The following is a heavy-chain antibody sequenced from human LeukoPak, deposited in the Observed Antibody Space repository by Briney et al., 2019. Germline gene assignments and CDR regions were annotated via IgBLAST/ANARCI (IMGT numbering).Heavy chain of an antibody. CDR3: ARGTGSFDY. D-gene: IGHD1-14*01. CDR1: GGSISSYY. Sequence: PSETLSLTCTVSGGSISSYYWSWIRQPPGKGLEWIGYIYYSGSTNYNPSLKSRVTISVDTSKNQFSLKLSSVTTADTAVYYCARGTGSFDYWGQGTLATVSS. J-gene: IGHJ4*02. V-gene: IGHV4-59*01. CDR2: IYYSGST.